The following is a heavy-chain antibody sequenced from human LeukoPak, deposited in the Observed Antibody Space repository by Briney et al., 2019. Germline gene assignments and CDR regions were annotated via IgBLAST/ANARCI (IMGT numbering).Heavy chain of an antibody. CDR2: ISSSGSTI. CDR1: GFTFSDYY. V-gene: IGHV3-11*01. J-gene: IGHJ4*02. CDR3: ARPSTVTAPFDY. Sequence: GGSLRLSCAASGFTFSDYYMSWIRQAPGKGLEWVSCISSSGSTIYYADSVKGRFTISRDDAKNSLYLQMNSLRAEDTAVYYCARPSTVTAPFDYWGQGTLVTVSS. D-gene: IGHD4-17*01.